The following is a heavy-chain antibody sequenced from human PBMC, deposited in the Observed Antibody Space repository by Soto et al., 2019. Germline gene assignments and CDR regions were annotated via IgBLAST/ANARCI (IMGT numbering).Heavy chain of an antibody. V-gene: IGHV1-69*04. D-gene: IGHD3-10*01. CDR3: AREPLWGDYYYYMDV. Sequence: GASVKVSCKASGGTFSSYTISWVRQAPGQGLEWMGRIIPILGIANYAQKFQGRVTITADKSTSTAYMELSSLRSEDTAVYYCAREPLWGDYYYYMDVWGKGTTVTVSS. J-gene: IGHJ6*03. CDR1: GGTFSSYT. CDR2: IIPILGIA.